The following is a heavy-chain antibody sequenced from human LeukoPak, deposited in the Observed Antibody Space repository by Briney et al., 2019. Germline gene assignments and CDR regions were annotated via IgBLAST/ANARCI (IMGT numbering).Heavy chain of an antibody. Sequence: GGTVRLSCAASGFTFSSYGMSWVRRAPGKGLEWVSAISGSGGSTYYADSVKGRFTISRDNSKNTLYLQMNSLRAEDTAVYYCAKAYGVGATGYWGQGTLVTVSS. CDR3: AKAYGVGATGY. CDR1: GFTFSSYG. D-gene: IGHD1-26*01. J-gene: IGHJ4*02. CDR2: ISGSGGST. V-gene: IGHV3-23*01.